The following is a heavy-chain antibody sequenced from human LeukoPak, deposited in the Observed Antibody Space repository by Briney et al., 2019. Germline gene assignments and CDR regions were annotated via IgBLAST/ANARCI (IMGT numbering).Heavy chain of an antibody. Sequence: ASVKVSCKASGYTFTSYDINWVRQAPGQGLEWMGWIIPIFGTANYAQKFQGRVTITTDESTSTAYMELSSLRSEDTAVYYCAGADSSGWYRPLIGYYFDYWGQGTLVTVSS. D-gene: IGHD6-19*01. CDR3: AGADSSGWYRPLIGYYFDY. CDR2: IIPIFGTA. V-gene: IGHV1-69*05. CDR1: GYTFTSYD. J-gene: IGHJ4*02.